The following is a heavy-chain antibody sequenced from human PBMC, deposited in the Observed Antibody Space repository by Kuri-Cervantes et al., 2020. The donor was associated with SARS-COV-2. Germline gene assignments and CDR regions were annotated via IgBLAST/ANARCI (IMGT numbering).Heavy chain of an antibody. J-gene: IGHJ4*02. CDR1: GFTFSSYS. Sequence: GESLKISCAASGFTFSSYSMNWVRQAPGKGLEWVSSINSSSSYIYYADSVKGRFTISRDNAKNSLYLQMNSLRAEDTAVYYCARPRRGLEHFVGQFDYWGQGTLVTVSS. CDR2: INSSSSYI. V-gene: IGHV3-21*01. CDR3: ARPRRGLEHFVGQFDY. D-gene: IGHD2-21*01.